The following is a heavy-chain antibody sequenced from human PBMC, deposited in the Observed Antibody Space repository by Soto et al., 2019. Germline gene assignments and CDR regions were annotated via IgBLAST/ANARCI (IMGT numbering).Heavy chain of an antibody. CDR2: IYYSGST. V-gene: IGHV4-59*08. CDR3: ARLGYDCSSTSCYYYYYYMDV. CDR1: CGSISSYY. Sequence: SETLSLTCTVSCGSISSYYWSWIRQPPGKGLEWIGYIYYSGSTNYNPSLKSRVTISVDTSKNQFSLKLSSVTAADTAVYYCARLGYDCSSTSCYYYYYYMDVWGKGTTVTVSS. J-gene: IGHJ6*03. D-gene: IGHD2-2*01.